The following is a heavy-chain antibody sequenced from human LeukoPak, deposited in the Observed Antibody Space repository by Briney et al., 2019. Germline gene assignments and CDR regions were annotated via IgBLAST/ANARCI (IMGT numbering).Heavy chain of an antibody. D-gene: IGHD1-14*01. CDR1: GGSISSYY. CDR2: VYYSGST. CDR3: ARGIGNNRYYYYMDV. Sequence: SETLSFTCTVSGGSISSYYWSWIRQPPGKGLEWIGYVYYSGSTNYNPSLESRVTISVDTSKNHFSLKLSSVTAADTAVYYCARGIGNNRYYYYMDVWGKGTTVTVSS. J-gene: IGHJ6*03. V-gene: IGHV4-59*01.